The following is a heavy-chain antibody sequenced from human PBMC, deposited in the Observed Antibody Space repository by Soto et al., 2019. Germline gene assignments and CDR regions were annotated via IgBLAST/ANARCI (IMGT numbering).Heavy chain of an antibody. V-gene: IGHV1-69*05. CDR1: GGTFSSYA. J-gene: IGHJ4*02. Sequence: ASVKVSCKASGGTFSSYAISWVRQAPGQGLEWMGGIIPIFGTANYAQKFQGRVTMTRDTSTSTVYMELSSLRSEDTAVYYCAIAAPPRRNYFDYWGQGTLVTVSS. CDR3: AIAAPPRRNYFDY. CDR2: IIPIFGTA.